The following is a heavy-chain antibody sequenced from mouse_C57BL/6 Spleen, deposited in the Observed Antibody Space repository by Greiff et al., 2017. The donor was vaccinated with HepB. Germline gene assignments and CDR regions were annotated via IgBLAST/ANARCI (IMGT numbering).Heavy chain of an antibody. J-gene: IGHJ2*01. CDR2: IYPGSGST. CDR1: GYTFTSYW. V-gene: IGHV1-55*01. D-gene: IGHD1-1*01. CDR3: ASLITTVVADY. Sequence: QVQLQQPGAELVKPGASVKMSCKASGYTFTSYWITWVKQRPGQGLEWIGDIYPGSGSTNYNEKFKSKATLTVDKSSSTAYMQLSSLTSEDSAVYYCASLITTVVADYWGQGTTLTVSS.